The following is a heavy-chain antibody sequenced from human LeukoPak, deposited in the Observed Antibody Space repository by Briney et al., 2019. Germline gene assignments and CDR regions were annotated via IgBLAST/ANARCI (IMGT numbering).Heavy chain of an antibody. CDR2: IYYSGST. Sequence: SETLSLTCAVYGGSFSGYYWSWIRQPPGKGLEWIGCIYYSGSTHYNPSLKSRVTISVDTSKNQFSLKLSSVSAADTAVYYCAGWSRDSLGYAFDIWGQGTMVTVSS. V-gene: IGHV4-34*01. CDR3: AGWSRDSLGYAFDI. D-gene: IGHD3-22*01. J-gene: IGHJ3*02. CDR1: GGSFSGYY.